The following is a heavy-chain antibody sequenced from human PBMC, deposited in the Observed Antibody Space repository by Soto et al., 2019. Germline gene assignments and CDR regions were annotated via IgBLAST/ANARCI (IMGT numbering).Heavy chain of an antibody. J-gene: IGHJ3*02. CDR1: GFTFSSYG. CDR2: IWYDGSNK. CDR3: ARDGIWGSSTSPHLDAFDI. D-gene: IGHD2-2*01. Sequence: GGSLRLSCAASGFTFSSYGMHWVRQAPGKGLEWVAVIWYDGSNKYYADSVKGRFTISRDNSKNTLYLQMNSLRAEDTAVYYCARDGIWGSSTSPHLDAFDIWGQGTMVTVSS. V-gene: IGHV3-33*01.